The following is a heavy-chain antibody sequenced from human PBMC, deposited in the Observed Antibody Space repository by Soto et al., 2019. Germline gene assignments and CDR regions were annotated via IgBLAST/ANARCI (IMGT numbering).Heavy chain of an antibody. J-gene: IGHJ5*02. Sequence: PSETLSLTCTVSGGSISSYYWSWIRQHPGKGLEWIGYIYYSGSTYYNPSLKSRVTISVDTSKNQFSLKLSSVTAADTAVYYCARVIAAGNWFDPWGQGTLVTVSS. D-gene: IGHD6-25*01. CDR3: ARVIAAGNWFDP. CDR2: IYYSGST. CDR1: GGSISSYY. V-gene: IGHV4-59*06.